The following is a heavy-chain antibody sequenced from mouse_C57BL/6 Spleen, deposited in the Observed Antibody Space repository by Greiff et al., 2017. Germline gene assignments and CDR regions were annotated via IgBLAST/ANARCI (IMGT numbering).Heavy chain of an antibody. D-gene: IGHD1-1*01. Sequence: EVHLVESGGGLVKPGGSLKLSCAASGFTFNTYAMHWVRQAPGKGLEWVARIRSKSSNYATYYADSVKDRFTISRDDSQSMLYLQMNNLKAEDTAMYYCVRGGTTVVPFDYWGQGTTLTVSS. CDR2: IRSKSSNYAT. J-gene: IGHJ2*01. CDR1: GFTFNTYA. CDR3: VRGGTTVVPFDY. V-gene: IGHV10-3*01.